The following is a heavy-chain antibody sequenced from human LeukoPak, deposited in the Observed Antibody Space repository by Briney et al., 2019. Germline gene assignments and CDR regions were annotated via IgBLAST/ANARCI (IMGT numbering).Heavy chain of an antibody. CDR2: IRSKANSYAT. CDR1: GFTFSGSA. Sequence: PGGSLRLSCAASGFTFSGSAMHWVRQASGKGLEWVGRIRSKANSYATAYAASVKGRFTISRDNVKNFLYVQMNNLRAEDTALYYCAKGTQRGNNGWGYFIDYWGQGTLVTVSS. D-gene: IGHD3-10*01. V-gene: IGHV3-73*01. J-gene: IGHJ4*02. CDR3: AKGTQRGNNGWGYFIDY.